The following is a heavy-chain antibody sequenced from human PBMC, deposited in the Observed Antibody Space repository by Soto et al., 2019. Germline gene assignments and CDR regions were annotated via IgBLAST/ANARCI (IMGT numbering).Heavy chain of an antibody. J-gene: IGHJ4*02. V-gene: IGHV3-30-3*01. CDR2: ISYDGSNK. CDR3: ARDSYEPQGYFDY. D-gene: IGHD3-22*01. Sequence: PGGSLRLSCAASGFTFSSYAMHWVRQAPGKGLEWVAVISYDGSNKYYADSVKGRFTISRDNSKNTLYLQMNSLRAEDTAVYYCARDSYEPQGYFDYSGQGTLVTVSS. CDR1: GFTFSSYA.